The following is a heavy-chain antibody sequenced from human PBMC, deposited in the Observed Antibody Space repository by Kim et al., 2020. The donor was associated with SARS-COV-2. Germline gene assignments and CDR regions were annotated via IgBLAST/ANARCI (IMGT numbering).Heavy chain of an antibody. CDR1: GFTFGDYA. J-gene: IGHJ3*02. Sequence: GGSLRLSCTASGFTFGDYAMSWFRQAPGKGLEWVGFIRSKAYGGTTEYAASVKGRFTISRDDSKSIAYLQMNSLKTEDTAVYYCTRDRAITMIVVVPNDAFDIWGQGTMVTVSS. CDR2: IRSKAYGGTT. V-gene: IGHV3-49*03. D-gene: IGHD3-22*01. CDR3: TRDRAITMIVVVPNDAFDI.